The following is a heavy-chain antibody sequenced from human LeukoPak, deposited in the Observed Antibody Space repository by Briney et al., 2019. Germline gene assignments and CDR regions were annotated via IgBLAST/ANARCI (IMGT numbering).Heavy chain of an antibody. Sequence: ASVKVSFKGSGYSFTSYGISWVRQAPGQGLEWMGWINAFNGDTNHAQKFQGRVTMTTDTSTSTAYMELRTLRSDDTAVYYCPRHGSGPWLAPWGQGTLVTVSS. V-gene: IGHV1-18*01. CDR1: GYSFTSYG. D-gene: IGHD3-10*01. J-gene: IGHJ5*02. CDR2: INAFNGDT. CDR3: PRHGSGPWLAP.